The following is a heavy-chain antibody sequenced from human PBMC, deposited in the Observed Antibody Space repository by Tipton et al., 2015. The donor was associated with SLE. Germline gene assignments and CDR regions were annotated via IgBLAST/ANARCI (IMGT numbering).Heavy chain of an antibody. CDR1: GGSFSGYY. Sequence: TLSLTCAVYGGSFSGYYWSWIRQPPGKGLEWIGEINHSGSTNYNPSLKSRVTISVDTSKNQFSQKLSSVTAADTAVYYCARLYYDILTGSSRDWYFDYWGQGTLVTVSS. J-gene: IGHJ4*02. V-gene: IGHV4-34*01. CDR2: INHSGST. CDR3: ARLYYDILTGSSRDWYFDY. D-gene: IGHD3-9*01.